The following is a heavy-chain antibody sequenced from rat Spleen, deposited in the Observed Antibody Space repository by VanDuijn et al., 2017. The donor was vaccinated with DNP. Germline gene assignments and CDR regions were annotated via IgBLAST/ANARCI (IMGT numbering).Heavy chain of an antibody. D-gene: IGHD1-7*01. V-gene: IGHV5-25*01. Sequence: GLVQPGRSMKLSCAASGFTFSNSDMAWVRQAPTKGLEWVASISTGGGNTYYRDSVKGRFTISRDNAKNTLYLQMDSLRSEDTATYYCATSSYFGYDYGFAYWGQGTLVTVSS. CDR1: GFTFSNSD. CDR2: ISTGGGNT. CDR3: ATSSYFGYDYGFAY. J-gene: IGHJ3*01.